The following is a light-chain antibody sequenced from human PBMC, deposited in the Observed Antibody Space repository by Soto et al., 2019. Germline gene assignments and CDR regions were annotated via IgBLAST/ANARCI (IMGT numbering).Light chain of an antibody. J-gene: IGKJ1*01. CDR3: QQYSSLWT. Sequence: EIVLTQSPRTLSLSPGERATLSCRPSQSLSNNYFAWYQHKPGQAPRLLIYGAFSRATGIPDRFSGSGSGTDFTLSISRLEPEDFAVYYCQQYSSLWTFGQGTKVDIK. V-gene: IGKV3-20*01. CDR1: QSLSNNY. CDR2: GAF.